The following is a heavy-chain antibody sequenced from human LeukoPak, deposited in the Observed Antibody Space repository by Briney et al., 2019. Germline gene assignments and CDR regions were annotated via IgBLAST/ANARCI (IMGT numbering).Heavy chain of an antibody. CDR3: ARVPDDYGLDTFDI. CDR2: IYHSGST. V-gene: IGHV4-4*02. J-gene: IGHJ3*02. CDR1: GGSISSSNW. Sequence: SGTLSLTCAVSGGSISSSNWWSWVRQPPEKGLEWIGEIYHSGSTNYNPSLKSRVTISVDKSKNQFSLKLSSVTAADTAVYYCARVPDDYGLDTFDIWGQGTMVTVSS. D-gene: IGHD4-17*01.